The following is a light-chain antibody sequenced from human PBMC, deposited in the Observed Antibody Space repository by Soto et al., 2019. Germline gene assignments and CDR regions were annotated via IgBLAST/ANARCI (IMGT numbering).Light chain of an antibody. CDR2: DVS. CDR1: SSDVGGYNY. Sequence: QSALTQPRSVSGSPGQSVTISCTGTSSDVGGYNYVSWYQQHPGKAPKLMIYDVSKRPSGVPDRFSGSKSGNTASLTISGLHVGDGADYFCCAYAGIVVLGGGPKLTVL. CDR3: CAYAGIVV. V-gene: IGLV2-11*01. J-gene: IGLJ2*01.